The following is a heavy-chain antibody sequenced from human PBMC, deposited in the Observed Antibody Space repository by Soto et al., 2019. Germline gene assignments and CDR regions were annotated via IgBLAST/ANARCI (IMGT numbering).Heavy chain of an antibody. V-gene: IGHV4-34*01. CDR3: ARGRGAVAGISCRR. CDR2: INHSGST. CDR1: GGSFSGYY. Sequence: QVQLQQWGAGLLKPSETLSLTCAVYGGSFSGYYWSWIRQPPGKGLEWIGEINHSGSTNYNPSLKRQVTISVGTSKYQFSRKRSSVTAADTAVYDCARGRGAVAGISCRRWGPGTLVTVSS. J-gene: IGHJ4*02. D-gene: IGHD6-19*01.